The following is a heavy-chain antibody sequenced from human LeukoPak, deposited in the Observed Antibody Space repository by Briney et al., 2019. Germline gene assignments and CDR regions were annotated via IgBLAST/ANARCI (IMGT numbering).Heavy chain of an antibody. CDR2: IKQDGSEK. J-gene: IGHJ4*02. CDR1: GVIFPRYW. V-gene: IGHV3-7*01. D-gene: IGHD3-10*01. CDR3: ARRHHFGFLDS. Sequence: GGSLRLSCAASGVIFPRYWMTWVRQAPGKGLEWVANIKQDGSEKYYVDSVKGRFTISRDNAKNSVYLQMNSLRAEDTAVYYCARRHHFGFLDSWGQGTLVTVSS.